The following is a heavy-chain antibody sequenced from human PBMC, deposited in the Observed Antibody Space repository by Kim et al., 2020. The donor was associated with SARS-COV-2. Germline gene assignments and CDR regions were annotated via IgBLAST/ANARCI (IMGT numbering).Heavy chain of an antibody. CDR2: INHSGST. Sequence: SETLSLTCAVYGGSFSGYYWSWIRQPPGKGLEWIGEINHSGSTNYNPSLKSRVTISVDTSKNQFSLKLSSVTAADTAVYYCARGNRVFKGIVVVLARYYYYMDVWGKGATVAVSS. CDR1: GGSFSGYY. V-gene: IGHV4-34*01. J-gene: IGHJ6*03. CDR3: ARGNRVFKGIVVVLARYYYYMDV. D-gene: IGHD2-15*01.